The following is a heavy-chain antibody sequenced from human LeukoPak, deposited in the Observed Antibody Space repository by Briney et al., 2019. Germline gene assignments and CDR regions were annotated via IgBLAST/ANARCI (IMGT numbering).Heavy chain of an antibody. V-gene: IGHV1-2*02. J-gene: IGHJ6*02. CDR2: INPNSGSP. CDR1: GYTFTGYY. Sequence: ASVKVSCKASGYTFTGYYMHWVRQAPGQGLEWMGWINPNSGSPNYAQKFQGRVTMTRDTSISTAYMELSRLRSDDTAVYYCARDMKPGYCSGGSCYSNYYGMEVWGQGTTVTVSS. D-gene: IGHD2-15*01. CDR3: ARDMKPGYCSGGSCYSNYYGMEV.